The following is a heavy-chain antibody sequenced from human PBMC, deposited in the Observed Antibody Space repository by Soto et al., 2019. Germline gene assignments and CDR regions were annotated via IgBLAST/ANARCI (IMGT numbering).Heavy chain of an antibody. D-gene: IGHD6-13*01. CDR3: ARGRSSSWYRYNWFDP. J-gene: IGHJ5*02. CDR1: GGSISSYY. Sequence: SETLSLSCTVSGGSISSYYWSWIRQPARKGLEWIGRIYTSGSTNYNPSLKSRVTMSVDTSKNQFSLKLSSVTAADTAVYYCARGRSSSWYRYNWFDPWGQGTLVTVSS. V-gene: IGHV4-4*07. CDR2: IYTSGST.